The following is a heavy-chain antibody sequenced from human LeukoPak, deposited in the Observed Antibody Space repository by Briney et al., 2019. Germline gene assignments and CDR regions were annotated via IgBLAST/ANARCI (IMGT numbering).Heavy chain of an antibody. CDR3: ASTPLAAAKPQEENYFDY. CDR2: IIPIFGTA. D-gene: IGHD6-13*01. J-gene: IGHJ4*02. Sequence: ASVKVSCKASGGTFSSYAISWVRQAPGQGLEWMGGIIPIFGTANYAQKFQGRVTITTDESTSTAYMELSSLRSEDTAVYYCASTPLAAAKPQEENYFDYWGQGTLVTVSS. CDR1: GGTFSSYA. V-gene: IGHV1-69*05.